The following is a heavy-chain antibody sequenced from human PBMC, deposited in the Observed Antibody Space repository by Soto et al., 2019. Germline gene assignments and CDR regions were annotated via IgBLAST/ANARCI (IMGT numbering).Heavy chain of an antibody. J-gene: IGHJ4*02. Sequence: QVQLVQSGAEVKQPGASVKVSCKASGYTFTSYGISWVRQAPGQGLEWMGWISAYNGNTNYAQKLQGRVTMTTDTSTSTAYMELRSLRSDDTAVYYCARGSYDYVWGSYRLALGDYWGQGTLVTVSS. CDR2: ISAYNGNT. D-gene: IGHD3-16*02. CDR3: ARGSYDYVWGSYRLALGDY. CDR1: GYTFTSYG. V-gene: IGHV1-18*01.